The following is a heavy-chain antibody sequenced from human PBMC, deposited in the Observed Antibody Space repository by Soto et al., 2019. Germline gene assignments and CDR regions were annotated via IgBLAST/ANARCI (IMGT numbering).Heavy chain of an antibody. CDR1: GYTFTSYG. Sequence: SVKVSCKASGYTFTSYGISWVRQAPVQGLEWMGWISAYNGNTNYAQKLQGRVTMTTDTSTSTAYMELRSLRSDDTAVYYCARDSHLGSSWYLYNWFDPWGQGTLVTVSS. CDR2: ISAYNGNT. CDR3: ARDSHLGSSWYLYNWFDP. J-gene: IGHJ5*02. D-gene: IGHD6-13*01. V-gene: IGHV1-18*04.